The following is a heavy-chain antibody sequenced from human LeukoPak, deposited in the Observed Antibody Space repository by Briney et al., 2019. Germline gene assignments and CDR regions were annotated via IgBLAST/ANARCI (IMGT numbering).Heavy chain of an antibody. D-gene: IGHD3-22*01. CDR2: INTDGSST. Sequence: QPGGSLRLSCAASGFTFSSYWMHWVRQAPGKGLVWVSRINTDGSSTSYADSVKGRFTISRDNAKNTLYLQMNSLRAEDTAVYYCARTLVVVMYYGMDVWGQGTTVTVSS. CDR3: ARTLVVVMYYGMDV. V-gene: IGHV3-74*01. CDR1: GFTFSSYW. J-gene: IGHJ6*02.